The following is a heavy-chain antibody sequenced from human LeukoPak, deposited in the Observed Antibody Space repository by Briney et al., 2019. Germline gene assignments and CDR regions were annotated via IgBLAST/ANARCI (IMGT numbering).Heavy chain of an antibody. D-gene: IGHD1-1*01. J-gene: IGHJ6*03. Sequence: GRSLRLSCAASGFTFSSFDMHWVSQPTAQGLEWVSTIGTASDTYYPGSVEGRFTLSRDNAKNSLYLQMNSLTAGDTAVYYCARGPPRGKYYYMDVWGKGTTVTVSS. CDR2: IGTASDT. V-gene: IGHV3-13*01. CDR3: ARGPPRGKYYYMDV. CDR1: GFTFSSFD.